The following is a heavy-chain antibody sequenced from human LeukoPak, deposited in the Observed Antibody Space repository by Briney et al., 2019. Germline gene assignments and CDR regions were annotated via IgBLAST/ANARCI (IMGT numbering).Heavy chain of an antibody. J-gene: IGHJ4*02. CDR2: IYSGGST. Sequence: GGSLRLSCAASAFTFNSYAMTWVRQAPGKGLEWVSVIYSGGSTYYADSVKGRFTISRDNSKNTLYLQMNSLRAEDTAVYYCAKITISGYYYPAGVDYWGQGTLVTVSS. V-gene: IGHV3-66*01. CDR3: AKITISGYYYPAGVDY. D-gene: IGHD3-22*01. CDR1: AFTFNSYA.